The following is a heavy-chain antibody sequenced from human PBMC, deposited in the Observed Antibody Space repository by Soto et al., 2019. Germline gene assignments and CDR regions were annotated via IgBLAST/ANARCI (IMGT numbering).Heavy chain of an antibody. CDR2: LSPYTDDP. J-gene: IGHJ5*02. Sequence: QGQLVQSGVEVKKPGASVRVSCSASGNTFTNFGVTWVRQAPGQGLEWMAWLSPYTDDPSYAQKFQGRVTMTMDTSTNTAYLDLRRLTFDDTAVYYCARVIPGPEAWFHPWGQGTLVTVCS. CDR1: GNTFTNFG. CDR3: ARVIPGPEAWFHP. V-gene: IGHV1-18*01. D-gene: IGHD2-21*01.